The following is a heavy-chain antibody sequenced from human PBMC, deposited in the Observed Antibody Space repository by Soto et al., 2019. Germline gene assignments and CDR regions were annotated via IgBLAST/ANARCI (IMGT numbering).Heavy chain of an antibody. CDR3: ARGRVSKNGYSSSWYRGGQVDY. D-gene: IGHD6-13*01. CDR2: IWYDGSNK. Sequence: QVQLVESGGGVVQPGRSLRLSCAASGFTFSSYGMHWVRQAPGKGLEWVAVIWYDGSNKYYADSVKGRFAISRDNSKNTLYLQMNSLRAEDTAVYYCARGRVSKNGYSSSWYRGGQVDYWGQGTLVTVSS. V-gene: IGHV3-33*01. CDR1: GFTFSSYG. J-gene: IGHJ4*02.